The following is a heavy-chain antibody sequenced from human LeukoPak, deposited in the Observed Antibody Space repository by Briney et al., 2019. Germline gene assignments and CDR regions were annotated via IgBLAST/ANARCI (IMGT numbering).Heavy chain of an antibody. Sequence: GESLKISCKGSGYTFTTSRIGWVRQMPGKGLEWMGIVFPADSDTRYSPSFQGQVTFSADKSISTAYLQWSSLKAPDSAMYYCARHGGAFDYWGQGTLVTVSS. CDR3: ARHGGAFDY. J-gene: IGHJ4*02. CDR2: VFPADSDT. CDR1: GYTFTTSR. D-gene: IGHD4-17*01. V-gene: IGHV5-51*01.